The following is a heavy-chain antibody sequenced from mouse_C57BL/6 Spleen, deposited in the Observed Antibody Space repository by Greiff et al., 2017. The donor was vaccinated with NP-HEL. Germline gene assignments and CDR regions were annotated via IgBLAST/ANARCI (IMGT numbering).Heavy chain of an antibody. CDR1: GFTFSDYY. Sequence: EVKLVESEGGLVQPGSSMKLSRTASGFTFSDYYMAWVRQVPEKGLEWVANINYDGSSTYYLDSLKSRFIISRDNAKNILYLQMSSLKSEDTATYYCARVTGRYFDYWGQGTTLTVSS. CDR3: ARVTGRYFDY. J-gene: IGHJ2*01. CDR2: INYDGSST. D-gene: IGHD4-1*01. V-gene: IGHV5-16*01.